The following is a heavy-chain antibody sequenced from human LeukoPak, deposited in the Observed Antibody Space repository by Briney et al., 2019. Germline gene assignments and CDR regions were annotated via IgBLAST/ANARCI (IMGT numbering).Heavy chain of an antibody. D-gene: IGHD6-19*01. CDR1: GFTFSSYW. CDR2: IEQDGSEK. Sequence: GGSLRLSCAASGFTFSSYWMSWVRQAPGKGLEWVANIEQDGSEKYYVDSVKGRFTISRDNAKNSLYLQMNSLRAEDTAVYYCARGAAAGIAVAGTYDYWGQGTLVTVSS. V-gene: IGHV3-7*01. J-gene: IGHJ4*02. CDR3: ARGAAAGIAVAGTYDY.